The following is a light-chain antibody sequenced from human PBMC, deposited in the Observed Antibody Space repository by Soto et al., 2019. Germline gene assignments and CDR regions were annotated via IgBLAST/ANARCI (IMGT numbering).Light chain of an antibody. V-gene: IGKV3-20*01. CDR1: QSVNSRS. Sequence: EVVLTQSPGTLSLSPGERATLSCRASQSVNSRSLVWYQQKAGQAPRLLIYGASTRATGIPDRFSGSGSGTDFTLSISRLEPEDFAVYYCQQYNNWPGTFGQGTKVEIK. CDR2: GAS. J-gene: IGKJ1*01. CDR3: QQYNNWPGT.